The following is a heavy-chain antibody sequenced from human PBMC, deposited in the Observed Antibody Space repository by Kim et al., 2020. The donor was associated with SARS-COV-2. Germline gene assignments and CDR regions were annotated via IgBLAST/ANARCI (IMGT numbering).Heavy chain of an antibody. Sequence: GGSLRLSCAASGFTFSDYYMSWIRQAPGKGLEWVSYISSSGSTIYYADSVKGRFTISRDNAKNSLYLQMNSLRAEDTAVYYCARDLRRYDYVWGSYRYGISDYWGQGTLVTVSS. CDR1: GFTFSDYY. CDR2: ISSSGSTI. V-gene: IGHV3-11*01. CDR3: ARDLRRYDYVWGSYRYGISDY. D-gene: IGHD3-16*02. J-gene: IGHJ4*02.